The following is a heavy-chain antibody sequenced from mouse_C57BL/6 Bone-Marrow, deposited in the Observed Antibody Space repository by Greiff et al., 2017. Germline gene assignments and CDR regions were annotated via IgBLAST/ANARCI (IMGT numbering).Heavy chain of an antibody. J-gene: IGHJ3*01. CDR2: ISSGGSYT. CDR3: ARRGLLPFAY. V-gene: IGHV5-6*02. CDR1: GFTFSSYG. D-gene: IGHD2-3*01. Sequence: EVKLVESGGDLVKPGGSLKLSCAASGFTFSSYGMSWVRQTPDKRLEWVATISSGGSYTYYPDSVKGRFTISRDNAKNTLYLQMSSLKSEDTAMYYGARRGLLPFAYWGQGTLVTVSA.